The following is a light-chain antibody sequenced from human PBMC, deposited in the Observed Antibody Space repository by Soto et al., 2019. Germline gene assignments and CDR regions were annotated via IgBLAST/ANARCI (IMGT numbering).Light chain of an antibody. CDR1: QSISGSF. CDR3: QRYGSAPLIT. CDR2: GAS. Sequence: EVVLTQSPATLSLSPGEGATLSCRVSQSISGSFLAWYQQKPGQAPRLLLYGASSRATGIPDRFSGSGSGTDFTLTISRLEPEDFAVYYCQRYGSAPLITFGQGTRLEIK. V-gene: IGKV3-20*01. J-gene: IGKJ5*01.